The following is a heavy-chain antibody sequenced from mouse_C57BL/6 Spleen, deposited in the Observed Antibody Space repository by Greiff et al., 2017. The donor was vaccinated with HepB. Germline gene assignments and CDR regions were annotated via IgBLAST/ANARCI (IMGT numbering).Heavy chain of an antibody. Sequence: EVQLQQSGPELVKPGASVKMSCKASGYTFTDYNMHWVKQSHGKSLEWIGYINPNNGGTSYNQKFKGKATLTVNKSSSTAYMELRSLTSEDSAVYYCARWVDYYGSSDDYAMDYWGQGTSVTVSS. D-gene: IGHD1-1*01. V-gene: IGHV1-22*01. J-gene: IGHJ4*01. CDR2: INPNNGGT. CDR3: ARWVDYYGSSDDYAMDY. CDR1: GYTFTDYN.